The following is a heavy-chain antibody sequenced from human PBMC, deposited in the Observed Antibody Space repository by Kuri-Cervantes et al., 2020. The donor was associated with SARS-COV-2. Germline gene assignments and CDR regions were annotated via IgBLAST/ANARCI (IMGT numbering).Heavy chain of an antibody. CDR3: SRGRVWFDP. Sequence: GGSLRLSCAASGFTFSNAWMSWVRQAPGKGLEWVGRIKSKTDGGTTDYAAPVKGRFTISRDDSESIAYLQMNSLKTEDTAVYYCSRGRVWFDPWGQGTLVTVSS. CDR2: IKSKTDGGTT. V-gene: IGHV3-15*01. CDR1: GFTFSNAW. J-gene: IGHJ5*02. D-gene: IGHD5-24*01.